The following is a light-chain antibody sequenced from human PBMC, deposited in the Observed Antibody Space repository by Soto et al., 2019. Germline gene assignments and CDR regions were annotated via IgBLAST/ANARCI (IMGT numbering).Light chain of an antibody. CDR2: EVS. CDR3: MQSTQLPLT. Sequence: EIVMSQTPVALSATPGQSASISCKSSQSLLHSDGKTYWFWYLQKLGQPPPLRLYEVSTRYSGVPDRVTRSGSWTDFTLKISRVEAEDAGVYYCMQSTQLPLTFGGGTKVEIK. J-gene: IGKJ4*01. CDR1: QSLLHSDGKTY. V-gene: IGKV2D-29*01.